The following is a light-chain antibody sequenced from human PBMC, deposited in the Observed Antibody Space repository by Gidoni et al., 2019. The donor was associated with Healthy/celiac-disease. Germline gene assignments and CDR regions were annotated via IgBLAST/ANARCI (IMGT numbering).Light chain of an antibody. CDR1: QGVSSY. J-gene: IGKJ4*01. Sequence: EIVLTQSPVTLSLSPGERATLSCRASQGVSSYLAWYQQKPGQAPRLLIYDASNRATGIPARFSGSGPGTDFTLTISSLEPEDFAVYYCQQRSNWHRLTFGGGTKVEIK. CDR3: QQRSNWHRLT. V-gene: IGKV3D-11*01. CDR2: DAS.